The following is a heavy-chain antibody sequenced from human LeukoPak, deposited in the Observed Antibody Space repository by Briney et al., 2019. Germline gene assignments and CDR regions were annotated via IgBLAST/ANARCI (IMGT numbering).Heavy chain of an antibody. CDR3: ATQWELPSGFDY. Sequence: SETLSLTCTVSGGSISSGGYYWSWIRQHPGKGLEWIGYIYYSGSTYYNPSLKSRVTISVDTSKNQFSLKLSSVTAADTAVYYCATQWELPSGFDYWGRGTLVTVSS. J-gene: IGHJ4*02. V-gene: IGHV4-31*03. CDR2: IYYSGST. CDR1: GGSISSGGYY. D-gene: IGHD1-26*01.